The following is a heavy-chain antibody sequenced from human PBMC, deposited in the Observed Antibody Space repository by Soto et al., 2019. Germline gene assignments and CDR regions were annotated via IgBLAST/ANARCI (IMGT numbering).Heavy chain of an antibody. D-gene: IGHD2-15*01. V-gene: IGHV4-31*03. Sequence: QVQLQESGPGLVKPSQTLSLTCTVSGGSISSGGYYWSWIRQHPGKGLEWIGYIYYSGSTYYNPSLKSRVTISVDTSKNQFSLNLSSVTAADTAVYYCARVVVAANYYYYYGMDVWGQGTTVTVSS. CDR2: IYYSGST. J-gene: IGHJ6*02. CDR3: ARVVVAANYYYYYGMDV. CDR1: GGSISSGGYY.